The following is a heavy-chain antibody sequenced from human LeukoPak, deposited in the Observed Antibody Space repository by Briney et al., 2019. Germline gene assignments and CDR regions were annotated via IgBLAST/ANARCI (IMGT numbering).Heavy chain of an antibody. V-gene: IGHV1-24*01. Sequence: ASVKVSCKVSGYTLTELSMHWVRQAPGKGLEWMGGFDPEDGETAYAQRFQGRVTMTEDTSTDTAYMELSSLRSEDTAVYYCATGSLRLGEFSLGYWGQGTLVTVSP. J-gene: IGHJ4*02. CDR3: ATGSLRLGEFSLGY. CDR2: FDPEDGET. D-gene: IGHD3-16*02. CDR1: GYTLTELS.